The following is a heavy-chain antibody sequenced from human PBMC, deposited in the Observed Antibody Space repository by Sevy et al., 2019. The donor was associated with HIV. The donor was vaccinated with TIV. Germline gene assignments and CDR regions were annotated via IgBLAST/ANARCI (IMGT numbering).Heavy chain of an antibody. V-gene: IGHV3-30*02. CDR1: GFSFSSYG. CDR3: VKDRCSEADCPREYFEH. CDR2: VHFDGNEK. D-gene: IGHD2-15*01. J-gene: IGHJ4*02. Sequence: GGSLRLSCAASGFSFSSYGMHWVRQPLGKGLEWVAFVHFDGNEKWYADSGKGRFTISRDNSKSTIFLQMDSLRIEDTAIYYCVKDRCSEADCPREYFEHWGQGTLVTVSS.